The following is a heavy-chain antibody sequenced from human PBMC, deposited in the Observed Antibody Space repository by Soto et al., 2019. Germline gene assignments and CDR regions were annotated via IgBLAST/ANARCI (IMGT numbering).Heavy chain of an antibody. CDR2: IIPIFGTE. CDR3: ARVFIEYDSSGHQTFDY. D-gene: IGHD3-22*01. V-gene: IGHV1-69*13. J-gene: IGHJ4*02. Sequence: SAVKVSRKASGGTFSSYDIRCLRQTPRQELEWVGGIIPIFGTEKLEQEIQGRVTIAAAESKSPVYLEMRRQRSEDTAVYYCARVFIEYDSSGHQTFDYWGQGTLVTVSS. CDR1: GGTFSSYD.